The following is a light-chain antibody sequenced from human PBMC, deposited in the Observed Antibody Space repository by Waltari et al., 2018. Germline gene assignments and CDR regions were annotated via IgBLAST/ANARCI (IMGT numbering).Light chain of an antibody. CDR1: QTINSNH. J-gene: IGKJ1*01. Sequence: EIVLTQSPGTMSLSPGDRAILSCRASQTINSNHLAWYQQKPGQAPRLLIHGASSRAIGIPDGFFGSGSGTDFTVTISRLEPEDSGVYYCQQYSASTGTFGQGTKVEIK. CDR3: QQYSASTGT. CDR2: GAS. V-gene: IGKV3-20*01.